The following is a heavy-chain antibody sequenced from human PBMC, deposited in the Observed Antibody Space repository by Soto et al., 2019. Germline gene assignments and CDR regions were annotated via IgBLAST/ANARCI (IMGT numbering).Heavy chain of an antibody. J-gene: IGHJ3*02. D-gene: IGHD6-19*01. Sequence: GGPLRLSCAASGFTFSSYAMSWVRQAPKKGLEWVSAISGSGGSTYYADSVKGRFTISRDNSKNTLYLQMNSLRAEDTAVYYCAKGIEWLARSDAFDIWGQGTMVTVSS. CDR1: GFTFSSYA. CDR2: ISGSGGST. CDR3: AKGIEWLARSDAFDI. V-gene: IGHV3-23*01.